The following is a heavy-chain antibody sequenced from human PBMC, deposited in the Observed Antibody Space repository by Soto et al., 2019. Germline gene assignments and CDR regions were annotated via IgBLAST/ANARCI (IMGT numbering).Heavy chain of an antibody. CDR1: GFTFSGYA. CDR3: AKGLYGSGSLKYFDY. V-gene: IGHV3-23*01. J-gene: IGHJ4*02. D-gene: IGHD3-10*01. Sequence: GGSLRLSCAASGFTFSGYAMSWVRQAPGKGLEWVSAISGGGGSTYYADSVKGRFTISRDNSKNTLYLQMNSLRVEDTAVYYCAKGLYGSGSLKYFDYWGQGTLVTVSS. CDR2: ISGGGGST.